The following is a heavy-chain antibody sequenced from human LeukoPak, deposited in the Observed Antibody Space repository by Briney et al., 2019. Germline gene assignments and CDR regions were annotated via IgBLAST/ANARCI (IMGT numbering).Heavy chain of an antibody. Sequence: GRSFRLSCAASGFSFSSYGMHWVRQAPGKGLEWVAVISYDGSNKYYADSVKGRFTISRDNSKNTLYLQMNSLRAEDTAVYYCAKDRSNGDYFDYWGQGTLVSVSS. V-gene: IGHV3-30*18. D-gene: IGHD4-17*01. CDR2: ISYDGSNK. CDR1: GFSFSSYG. CDR3: AKDRSNGDYFDY. J-gene: IGHJ4*02.